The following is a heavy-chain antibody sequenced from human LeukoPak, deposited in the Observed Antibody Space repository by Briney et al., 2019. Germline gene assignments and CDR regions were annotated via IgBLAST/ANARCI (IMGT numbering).Heavy chain of an antibody. CDR1: GVSISSYY. J-gene: IGHJ4*02. D-gene: IGHD2-15*01. V-gene: IGHV4-4*07. CDR3: AGGLPDS. CDR2: IYTSGTT. Sequence: SETLSLTCTVSGVSISSYYWTWIRQPAGKALGWIGRIYTSGTTNYNPSPKSRVPMSVATSKSQFSLTLGSVTAADTAVYYCAGGLPDSWGQGTLVTVSS.